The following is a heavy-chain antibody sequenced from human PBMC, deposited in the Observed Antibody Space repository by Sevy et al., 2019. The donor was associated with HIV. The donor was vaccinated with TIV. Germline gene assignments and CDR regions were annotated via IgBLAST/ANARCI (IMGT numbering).Heavy chain of an antibody. V-gene: IGHV1-24*01. CDR2: LDPGNGEI. CDR1: GYSLSKLS. J-gene: IGHJ5*02. CDR3: GTVGLGYYSRSSYYQGDWFDP. D-gene: IGHD2-2*01. Sequence: ASVKVSCKVFGYSLSKLSMHWVRQAPGKGLEWMGSLDPGNGEITYAQTLQGRVTMTEDTSTDTAYMELSSLTSEDTAKYYCGTVGLGYYSRSSYYQGDWFDPWGQGTLVTVSS.